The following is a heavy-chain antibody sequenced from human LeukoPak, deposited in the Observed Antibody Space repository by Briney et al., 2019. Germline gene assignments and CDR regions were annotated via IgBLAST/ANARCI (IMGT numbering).Heavy chain of an antibody. CDR1: GGSISSSSYY. CDR3: AGDGCGGSCFHYYYYYMDV. CDR2: IYYSGSP. V-gene: IGHV4-39*02. J-gene: IGHJ6*03. Sequence: SETLSLTCTVSGGSISSSSYYWGWIRQPPGKGLEWIGSIYYSGSPYYNPSLKSRVTISVDTSKKQFSLKLSSVTAADTAVYYCAGDGCGGSCFHYYYYYMDVWGKGTTVTISS. D-gene: IGHD2-15*01.